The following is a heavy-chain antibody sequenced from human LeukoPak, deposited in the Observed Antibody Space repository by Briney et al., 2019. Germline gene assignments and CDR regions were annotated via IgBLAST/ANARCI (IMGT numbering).Heavy chain of an antibody. D-gene: IGHD6-6*01. V-gene: IGHV3-33*06. CDR3: AKGLSAARVYYFDY. CDR1: GFTFSSYG. CDR2: IWYDGSNK. Sequence: GGSLRLSCAASGFTFSSYGMHWVRQAPGKGLEWVAVIWYDGSNKYYADSVKGRFTISRDNSKNTPYLQMNSLRAEDTAVYYCAKGLSAARVYYFDYWGQGTLVTVSS. J-gene: IGHJ4*02.